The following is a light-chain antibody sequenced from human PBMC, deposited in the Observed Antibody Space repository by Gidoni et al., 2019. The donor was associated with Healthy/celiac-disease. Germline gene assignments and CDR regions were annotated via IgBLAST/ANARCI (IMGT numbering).Light chain of an antibody. CDR1: QSVSSY. V-gene: IGKV3-11*01. CDR2: DAS. CDR3: QQRSNPIT. J-gene: IGKJ5*01. Sequence: IVLTQSPATLSLSPGERATLSCRASQSVSSYLAWYQQKPGQAPRLLIYDASNRATGIPARFSGSGSGTDFTRTISSLEPEDFAVYYCQQRSNPITFGQGTRLEIK.